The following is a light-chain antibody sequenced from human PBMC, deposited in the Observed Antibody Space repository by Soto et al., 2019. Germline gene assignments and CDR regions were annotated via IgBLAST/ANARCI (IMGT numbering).Light chain of an antibody. Sequence: DIQLTQSPSFLSPSIGKSVTITCRASQVISTSLACYQVKPGKAPKLLIYAASTLESGVPSRFSATVSGTEFSRTITSLQPEDFATYYCQQLFDSPITFGQGTRLEIK. V-gene: IGKV1-9*01. J-gene: IGKJ5*01. CDR1: QVISTS. CDR2: AAS. CDR3: QQLFDSPIT.